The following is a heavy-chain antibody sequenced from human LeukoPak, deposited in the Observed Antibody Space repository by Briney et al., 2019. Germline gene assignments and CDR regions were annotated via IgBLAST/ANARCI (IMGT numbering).Heavy chain of an antibody. CDR3: ARARTSSSGWYGPYYYMDV. CDR1: GFTFSSYW. V-gene: IGHV3-74*01. Sequence: GGSLRLSCAASGFTFSSYWMHWVRQAPGKGLVWVSRINSDGSSTSYADSVKGRFTISRDNAKNTLYLQMNSLRAEDTAVYYCARARTSSSGWYGPYYYMDVWGKGTTVT. CDR2: INSDGSST. D-gene: IGHD6-19*01. J-gene: IGHJ6*03.